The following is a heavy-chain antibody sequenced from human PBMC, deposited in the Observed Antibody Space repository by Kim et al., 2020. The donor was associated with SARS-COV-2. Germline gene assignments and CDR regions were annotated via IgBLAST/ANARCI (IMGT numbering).Heavy chain of an antibody. D-gene: IGHD5-12*01. V-gene: IGHV5-10-1*01. CDR1: GYSFTSYW. Sequence: GESLKISCKGSGYSFTSYWISWVRQMPGKGLEWMGRIDPSDSYTNYSPSFQGHVTISADKSISTAYLQWSSLKASDTAMYYCARIGDSGYDYYYYYGMDVWGQGTTVTVSS. CDR3: ARIGDSGYDYYYYYGMDV. CDR2: IDPSDSYT. J-gene: IGHJ6*02.